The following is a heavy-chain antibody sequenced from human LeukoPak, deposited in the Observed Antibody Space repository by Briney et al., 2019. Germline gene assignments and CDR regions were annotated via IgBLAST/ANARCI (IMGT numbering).Heavy chain of an antibody. J-gene: IGHJ3*02. D-gene: IGHD6-19*01. CDR1: GYTFTSYY. CDR2: INTNTGNP. Sequence: ASVKVSCKASGYTFTSYYMHWVRQAPGQGLEWMGWINTNTGNPTYAQGFTGRFVFSLDTSVSTAYLQISSLKAEDTAVYYCAREVAVAGTTDGAFDIWGQGTMVTVSS. V-gene: IGHV7-4-1*02. CDR3: AREVAVAGTTDGAFDI.